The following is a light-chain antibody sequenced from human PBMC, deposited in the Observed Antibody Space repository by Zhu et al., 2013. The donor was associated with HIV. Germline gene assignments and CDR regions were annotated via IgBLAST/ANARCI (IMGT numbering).Light chain of an antibody. V-gene: IGKV3D-20*02. J-gene: IGKJ1*01. CDR1: HNVVRGY. CDR2: DAN. CDR3: QQYSKWPPT. Sequence: VLTQSPDTLSLSPGDRPTLSCRASHNVVRGYIAWYQQKGGQAPRLLIYDANIRATGVPDRFIGSGSGTDFTLTIAGLESDDFTLYYCQQYSKWPPTFGQGTKV.